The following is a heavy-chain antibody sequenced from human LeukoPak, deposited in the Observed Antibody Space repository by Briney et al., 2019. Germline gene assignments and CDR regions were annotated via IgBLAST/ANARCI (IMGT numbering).Heavy chain of an antibody. V-gene: IGHV1-69*13. D-gene: IGHD3-16*01. CDR3: ARDRLSGGVMPDDY. Sequence: SVKVSCEASGGTFSSYAISWVRQAPGQGLEWMGGIIPIFGTANYAQKFQGRVTITADESTSTAYMELSSLRSEDTAVYYCARDRLSGGVMPDDYWGQGTLVTVSS. CDR2: IIPIFGTA. CDR1: GGTFSSYA. J-gene: IGHJ4*02.